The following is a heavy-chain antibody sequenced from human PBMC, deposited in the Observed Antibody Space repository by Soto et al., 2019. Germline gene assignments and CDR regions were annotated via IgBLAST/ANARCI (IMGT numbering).Heavy chain of an antibody. Sequence: GGSLRLSCVASGFTFSTYAMSWVRQAPGKGLEWVSAVSANNINTYYTDSVKGRFSISRDNSMNLLFLQMNSLRAEDTAVYYCAHPRGYGVFDAYDIWGQGXMVTV. CDR1: GFTFSTYA. D-gene: IGHD1-1*01. CDR3: AHPRGYGVFDAYDI. J-gene: IGHJ3*02. V-gene: IGHV3-23*01. CDR2: VSANNINT.